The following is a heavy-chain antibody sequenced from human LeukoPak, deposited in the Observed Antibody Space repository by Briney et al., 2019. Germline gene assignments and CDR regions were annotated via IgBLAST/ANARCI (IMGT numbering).Heavy chain of an antibody. J-gene: IGHJ4*02. D-gene: IGHD3-10*01. CDR1: GYSFTSYW. V-gene: IGHV5-51*01. CDR2: IYPGDSDT. Sequence: LGESLKVSCKGSGYSFTSYWIGWVRQMPGKGLEWMGIIYPGDSDTRYSPSFQGHVTISADKSISTAYLQWSSLKASDTAMYYCARQEALNYYFDCWGQGTLVTISS. CDR3: ARQEALNYYFDC.